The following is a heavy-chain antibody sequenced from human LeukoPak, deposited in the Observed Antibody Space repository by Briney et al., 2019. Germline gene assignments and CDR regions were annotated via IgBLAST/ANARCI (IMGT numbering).Heavy chain of an antibody. D-gene: IGHD3-22*01. J-gene: IGHJ3*02. CDR2: IYYSGNT. Sequence: SETLSLTCAVSGYSISSGYYWGWIRQPPGKGLEWIGSIYYSGNTYYNPSLKSRVTISVDTSKNQFSLKLSSVTAADTAVYYCARPTPYDSSGYDAFDIWGQGTMVTVSS. V-gene: IGHV4-38-2*01. CDR3: ARPTPYDSSGYDAFDI. CDR1: GYSISSGYY.